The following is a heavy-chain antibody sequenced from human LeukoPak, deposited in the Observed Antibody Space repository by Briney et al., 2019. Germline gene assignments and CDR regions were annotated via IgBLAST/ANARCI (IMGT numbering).Heavy chain of an antibody. D-gene: IGHD2-2*01. J-gene: IGHJ6*03. CDR2: IKPNSGDT. V-gene: IGHV1-2*02. CDR3: ARADSVPGGDYHYWYMDV. Sequence: ASVKVSCKASGFTLTYYIHWVRQDPRQGLQWMGWIKPNSGDTDYAQKFQGRVTMTRDTSISTVYMELSSLRSDDTAVYYCARADSVPGGDYHYWYMDVWGKGTMVTVSS. CDR1: GFTLTYY.